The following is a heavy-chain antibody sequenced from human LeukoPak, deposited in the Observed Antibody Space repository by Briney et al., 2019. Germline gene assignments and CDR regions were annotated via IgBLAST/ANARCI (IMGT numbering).Heavy chain of an antibody. J-gene: IGHJ5*02. Sequence: ASVKVSCKASGYTFTSYGISWVRQAPGQGLEWMGWISAYNGNTNYAQKLQGRVTMTTDTSTSTAYMELRSLRSDDTAMYYCARHYSGSYGNWFDPWGQGTLVTVSS. V-gene: IGHV1-18*01. CDR1: GYTFTSYG. D-gene: IGHD1-26*01. CDR3: ARHYSGSYGNWFDP. CDR2: ISAYNGNT.